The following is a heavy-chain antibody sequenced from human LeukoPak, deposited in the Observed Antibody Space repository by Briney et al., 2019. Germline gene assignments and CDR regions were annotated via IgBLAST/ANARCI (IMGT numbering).Heavy chain of an antibody. CDR1: GYTFTDSY. J-gene: IGHJ4*02. Sequence: ASVKVSCKASGYTFTDSYMHWVRQAPGQGLEWMANINPKSGVTEYAQRFQGRVTVTRDTSIATAYIELNSLTSDDTAVYYCARSGYNYGLDWGQGTLVTVSS. CDR2: INPKSGVT. V-gene: IGHV1-2*02. D-gene: IGHD5-18*01. CDR3: ARSGYNYGLD.